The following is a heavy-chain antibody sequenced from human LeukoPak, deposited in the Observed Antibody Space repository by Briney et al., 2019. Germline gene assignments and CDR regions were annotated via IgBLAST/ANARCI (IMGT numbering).Heavy chain of an antibody. CDR1: GGSFSGYY. J-gene: IGHJ4*02. V-gene: IGHV4-34*01. Sequence: SETLSLTCAVYGGSFSGYYWSWIRQPPGKGLEWIGEINHSGSTNYNPSLKSRVTISVDTSKNQFSLKLSSVTAADTAVYYCARDSVRYCSGGSCAASDCWGQGTLVTVSS. CDR2: INHSGST. CDR3: ARDSVRYCSGGSCAASDC. D-gene: IGHD2-15*01.